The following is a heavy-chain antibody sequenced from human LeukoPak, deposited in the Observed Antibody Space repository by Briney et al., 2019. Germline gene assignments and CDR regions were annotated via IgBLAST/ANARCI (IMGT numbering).Heavy chain of an antibody. D-gene: IGHD2-2*01. V-gene: IGHV4-34*01. CDR3: ARVRYCSSTSCYRRRIDLDY. Sequence: SETLSLTCAVHGGSFSGYYWSWIRQPPGKGLEWIGEINHSGSTNYNPSLKSRVTISVDTSKNQFSLKLSSVTAADTAVYYCARVRYCSSTSCYRRRIDLDYWGQGTLVTVSS. J-gene: IGHJ4*02. CDR2: INHSGST. CDR1: GGSFSGYY.